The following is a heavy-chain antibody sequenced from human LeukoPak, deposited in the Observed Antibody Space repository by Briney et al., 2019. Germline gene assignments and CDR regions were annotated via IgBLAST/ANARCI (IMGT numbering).Heavy chain of an antibody. CDR1: GFTFSSYS. D-gene: IGHD4-11*01. V-gene: IGHV3-48*01. Sequence: PGGSLRLSCAASGFTFSSYSMNWVRQAPGKGLEWVSYISSSSSTIYYADSAKGRFTISRDNAKSSLYLQMNSLRAEDTAVYYCAREIPLSGHSTVTTSYWGQGTLVTASS. J-gene: IGHJ4*02. CDR3: AREIPLSGHSTVTTSY. CDR2: ISSSSSTI.